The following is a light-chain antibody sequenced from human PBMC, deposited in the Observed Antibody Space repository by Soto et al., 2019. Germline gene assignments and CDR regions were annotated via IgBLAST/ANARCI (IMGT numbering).Light chain of an antibody. V-gene: IGKV3-20*01. Sequence: EIVLTQSPGTLSLSPGERATLSCRASQSVSSTYLAWYQQKPGQAPRLLIYGASSRATGIPDRFSGSGSETDFTLIISRLEPEDFAVYYCQYYGSSSLTFGGGTKVEIK. CDR1: QSVSSTY. CDR3: QYYGSSSLT. J-gene: IGKJ4*01. CDR2: GAS.